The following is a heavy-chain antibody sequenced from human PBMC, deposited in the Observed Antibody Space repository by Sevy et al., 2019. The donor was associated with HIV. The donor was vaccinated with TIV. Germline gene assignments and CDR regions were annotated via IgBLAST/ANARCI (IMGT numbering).Heavy chain of an antibody. CDR2: IGSSGSPI. CDR1: GFIFSSNE. D-gene: IGHD5-18*01. CDR3: ARVSVDTNFYGMDV. Sequence: GGSLRLSCAASGFIFSSNEMNWDRQAPGKGLEWVSYIGSSGSPIYYADSVKGRFTISRGNAKNSLYLQMNSLRAEDTAVYYCARVSVDTNFYGMDVWGQGTTVTVSS. V-gene: IGHV3-48*03. J-gene: IGHJ6*02.